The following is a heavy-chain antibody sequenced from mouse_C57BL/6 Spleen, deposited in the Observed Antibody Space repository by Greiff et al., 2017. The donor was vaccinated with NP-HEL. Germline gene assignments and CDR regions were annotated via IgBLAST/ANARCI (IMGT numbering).Heavy chain of an antibody. Sequence: DVQLVESEGGLVQPGSSMKLSCTASGFTFSDYYMAWVRQVPEKGLEWVANINYDGSSTYYLDSLKSRFIISRDNAKNILYLQMSSLKSEDTATYYCAREGEYYYGSSYGYFDVWGTGTTVTVSS. V-gene: IGHV5-16*01. D-gene: IGHD1-1*01. CDR3: AREGEYYYGSSYGYFDV. J-gene: IGHJ1*03. CDR1: GFTFSDYY. CDR2: INYDGSST.